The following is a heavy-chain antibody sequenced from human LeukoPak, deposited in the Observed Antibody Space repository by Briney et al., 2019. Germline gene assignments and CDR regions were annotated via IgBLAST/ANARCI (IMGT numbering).Heavy chain of an antibody. V-gene: IGHV1-18*01. CDR1: GYTFTSYG. CDR2: ISAYNGNT. J-gene: IGHJ4*02. CDR3: ARWEYYYDSSGYYS. Sequence: GASVKVSCKASGYTFTSYGISWVRQAPGQGLEWMGWISAYNGNTNYAQKFQGRVTMTTDTSTSTAYMELRSLRSDDTAVYYCARWEYYYDSSGYYSWGQGTLVTVSS. D-gene: IGHD3-22*01.